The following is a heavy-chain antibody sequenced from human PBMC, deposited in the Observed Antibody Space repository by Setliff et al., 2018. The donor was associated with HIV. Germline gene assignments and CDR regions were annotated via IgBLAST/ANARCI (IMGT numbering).Heavy chain of an antibody. CDR2: VHYNGRA. CDR3: ARYRSKLDWFAP. J-gene: IGHJ5*02. Sequence: SETLSLTCTVSGDSISSNDDYWGWIRQPPGKGLQWIGIVHYNGRAYYDPSLKSRVPISVDSSQTHFSLRLRSVTASDSAVYYCARYRSKLDWFAPWGQGALVTSPQ. CDR1: GDSISSNDDY. V-gene: IGHV4-39*02. D-gene: IGHD1-26*01.